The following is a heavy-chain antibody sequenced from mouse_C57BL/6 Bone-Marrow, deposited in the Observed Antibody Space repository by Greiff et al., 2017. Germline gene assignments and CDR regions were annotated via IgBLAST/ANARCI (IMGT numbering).Heavy chain of an antibody. J-gene: IGHJ4*01. D-gene: IGHD3-3*01. Sequence: VQLQQSGAELVRPGASVTLSCKASGYTFTDYEMHWVKQTPVHGLEWIGAIDPETGGTAYNQKFKGKAILTADKSSSTAYMELRSLTSEDSAVYYCTRRDSRDYWGQGTSVTVSS. CDR1: GYTFTDYE. CDR3: TRRDSRDY. V-gene: IGHV1-15*01. CDR2: IDPETGGT.